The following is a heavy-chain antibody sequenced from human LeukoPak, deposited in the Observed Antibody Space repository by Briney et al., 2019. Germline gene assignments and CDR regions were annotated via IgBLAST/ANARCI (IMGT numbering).Heavy chain of an antibody. V-gene: IGHV3-74*01. D-gene: IGHD3-16*01. Sequence: GGSLRLSCAASGFTFGSSWMHWVRRAPGKGLDWVSRINSDGSSTSYADSVKGRFTISRDNAKNTLYLEMNSLRAEDTAMYYCARGFYTPDYWGQGTLVTVSS. CDR1: GFTFGSSW. CDR3: ARGFYTPDY. CDR2: INSDGSST. J-gene: IGHJ4*02.